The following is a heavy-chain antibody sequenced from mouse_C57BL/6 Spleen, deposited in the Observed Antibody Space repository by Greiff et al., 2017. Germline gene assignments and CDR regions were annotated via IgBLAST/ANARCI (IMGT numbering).Heavy chain of an antibody. Sequence: VQLQQSGPELVKPGASVKISCKASGYAFSSSWMNWVKQRPGKGLEWIGRIYPGDGDTNYNGKFKGKATLTADKSSSTAYMQLSSLTSEDSAVYFCARLGGSYFDYWGQGTTLTVSS. V-gene: IGHV1-82*01. J-gene: IGHJ2*01. CDR2: IYPGDGDT. CDR3: ARLGGSYFDY. CDR1: GYAFSSSW.